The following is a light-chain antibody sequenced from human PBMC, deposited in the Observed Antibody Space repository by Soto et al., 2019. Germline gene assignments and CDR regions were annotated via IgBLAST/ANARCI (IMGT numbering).Light chain of an antibody. CDR1: PSDIGAYNY. CDR2: DVT. J-gene: IGLJ2*01. Sequence: QPVLTQPASVSGSPGQSITISCSGTPSDIGAYNYVSWYQHLPGKAPKVIIYDVTNRPSGVSSRFSGSKSGTTASLTISGLQAEDEANYYCGSYTISSTLMIFGGGTKLTVL. V-gene: IGLV2-14*03. CDR3: GSYTISSTLMI.